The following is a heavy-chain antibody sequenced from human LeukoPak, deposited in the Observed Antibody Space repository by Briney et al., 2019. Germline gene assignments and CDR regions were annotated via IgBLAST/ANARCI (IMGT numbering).Heavy chain of an antibody. CDR3: ATAPNSYYYYMDF. J-gene: IGHJ6*03. CDR2: ISTSSSTI. CDR1: GFTFHTYS. V-gene: IGHV3-48*01. Sequence: PGGSLRLSCAASGFTFHTYSMNWVRQAPGKGLEWVSYISTSSSTIYYADSVKGRLTISRDNAKNSLYLQMHGLRGDDTATYFCATAPNSYYYYMDFWGKGTTVTVSS.